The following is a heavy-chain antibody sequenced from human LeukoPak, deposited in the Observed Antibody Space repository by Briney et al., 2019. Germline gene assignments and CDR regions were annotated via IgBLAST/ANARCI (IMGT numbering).Heavy chain of an antibody. CDR1: GGSISSSTYY. D-gene: IGHD2-21*01. CDR3: AGRRGGSRPVWAFNI. Sequence: SETLSLTCTVSGGSISSSTYYWGWIRQPPGKGLEWIGTMYYSGNTYYNPSLKSRVTISVDTSKNQFCLKLRSVTAADTAMYYCAGRRGGSRPVWAFNIWGRGTMVTVYS. J-gene: IGHJ3*02. CDR2: MYYSGNT. V-gene: IGHV4-39*07.